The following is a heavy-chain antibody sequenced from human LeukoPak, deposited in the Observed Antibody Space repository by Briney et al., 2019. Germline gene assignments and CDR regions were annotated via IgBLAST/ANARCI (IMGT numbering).Heavy chain of an antibody. V-gene: IGHV3-23*01. D-gene: IGHD5-18*01. CDR1: GFVFSTYA. CDR3: ATLGLWGDY. J-gene: IGHJ4*02. CDR2: ITGTGSIT. Sequence: GGSLRLSCAASGFVFSTYAMTWVRQTPGKGLEWVSVITGTGSITYYADSVKGRFTISRDNTKNTLYLQMNSLRAEDTAVYYCATLGLWGDYWGQGTLVTVSS.